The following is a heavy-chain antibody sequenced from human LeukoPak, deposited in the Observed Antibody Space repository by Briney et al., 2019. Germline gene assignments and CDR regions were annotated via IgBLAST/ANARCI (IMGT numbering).Heavy chain of an antibody. CDR2: IYSGGST. D-gene: IGHD3-22*01. V-gene: IGHV3-66*01. CDR3: AGRGYYDSSGYAWGY. J-gene: IGHJ4*02. CDR1: GFTVSSNY. Sequence: PGGSLRLSCAASGFTVSSNYMSWVRQAPGKGLEWVSVIYSGGSTYYADSVKGRFTISRDNSKNTLYLQMNSLRAEDTAVYYCAGRGYYDSSGYAWGYWGQGTLVTVFS.